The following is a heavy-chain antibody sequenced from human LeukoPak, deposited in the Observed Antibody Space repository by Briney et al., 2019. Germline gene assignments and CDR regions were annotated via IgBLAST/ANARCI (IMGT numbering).Heavy chain of an antibody. Sequence: SVKVSCKAFRVTFSSYTVTWVRQAPGQGLEWMGGIIPIFGTANYAQKFQGRVTITADKSTSTAYMELSSLRSEDTAVYYCARQLYCSGGSCYIAPLDYWGQGTLVTVSS. CDR2: IIPIFGTA. D-gene: IGHD2-15*01. CDR3: ARQLYCSGGSCYIAPLDY. CDR1: RVTFSSYT. V-gene: IGHV1-69*06. J-gene: IGHJ4*02.